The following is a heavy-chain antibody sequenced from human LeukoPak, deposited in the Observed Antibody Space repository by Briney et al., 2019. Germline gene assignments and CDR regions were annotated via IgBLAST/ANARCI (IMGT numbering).Heavy chain of an antibody. V-gene: IGHV4-39*01. CDR3: ASRYCRSHSCNPLFQH. CDR1: GGSISSSSYY. D-gene: IGHD2-2*01. Sequence: SETLSLTCTVSGGSISSSSYYWSWIRQPPGKGLEWIGTIYQSGGSYSNPSHPSLKSRVTIFVDTSRNQFSLRLTSVTAADTAVYCCASRYCRSHSCNPLFQHWGQGTLVTVSS. CDR2: IYQSGGS. J-gene: IGHJ1*01.